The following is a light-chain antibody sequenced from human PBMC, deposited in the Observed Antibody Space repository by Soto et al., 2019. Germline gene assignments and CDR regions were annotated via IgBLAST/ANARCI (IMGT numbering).Light chain of an antibody. CDR2: DVS. CDR3: CSYAGSDTGV. V-gene: IGLV2-11*01. CDR1: SSDVGGYNY. Sequence: QSALTQPRSVSGSPGQSVTISCTGTSSDVGGYNYVSWYQQHPGKAPKLMIYDVSKRPSGVPDRFSGSKSGNTASLTISGLQAEDEADYYCCSYAGSDTGVFGGGTTVNVL. J-gene: IGLJ3*02.